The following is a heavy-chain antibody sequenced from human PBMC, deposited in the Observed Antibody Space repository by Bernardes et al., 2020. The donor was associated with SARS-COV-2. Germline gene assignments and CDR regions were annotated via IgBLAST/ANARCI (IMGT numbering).Heavy chain of an antibody. J-gene: IGHJ3*01. CDR2: ISYDGITK. V-gene: IGHV3-30-3*01. CDR1: ELKFSQHA. Sequence: GGSLRLSCAASELKFSQHAMHWVRQAPGKGLEWVAFISYDGITKEYGDSVKGRFTISRDNSKNKLYLEMSSLGVEDTAKYYCPYCSSPRCYGEYAFDVWGHGTMVIVSS. D-gene: IGHD2-2*01. CDR3: PYCSSPRCYGEYAFDV.